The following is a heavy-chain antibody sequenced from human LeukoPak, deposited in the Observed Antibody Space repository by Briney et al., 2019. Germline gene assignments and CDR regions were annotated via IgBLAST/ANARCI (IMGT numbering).Heavy chain of an antibody. CDR3: ARDRSDYGGNSGAFDI. CDR2: INPSGGST. D-gene: IGHD4-23*01. J-gene: IGHJ3*02. Sequence: ASVKVSCKASGYTFTSYYVHWVRQAPGQGLEWMGIINPSGGSTSYAQKFQGRVTMTRDTSMSTVYMELSSLRSEDTAVYYCARDRSDYGGNSGAFDIWGQGTMVTVSS. CDR1: GYTFTSYY. V-gene: IGHV1-46*01.